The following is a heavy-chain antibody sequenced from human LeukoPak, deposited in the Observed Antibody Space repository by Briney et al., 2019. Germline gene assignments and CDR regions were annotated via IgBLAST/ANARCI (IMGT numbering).Heavy chain of an antibody. J-gene: IGHJ4*02. Sequence: SGGSLRLSCAASGLTFSSYAMSWVRQAPGKGLEWVSAISGSGGSTYYADSVKGRFTISRDNSKNTLYLQMNSLRAEDTAVYYCARAGYSSGWYGYFDYWGQGTLVTVSS. V-gene: IGHV3-23*01. CDR3: ARAGYSSGWYGYFDY. CDR2: ISGSGGST. CDR1: GLTFSSYA. D-gene: IGHD6-19*01.